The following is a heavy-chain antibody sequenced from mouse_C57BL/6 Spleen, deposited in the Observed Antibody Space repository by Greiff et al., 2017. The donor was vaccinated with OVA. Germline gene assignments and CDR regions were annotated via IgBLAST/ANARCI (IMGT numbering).Heavy chain of an antibody. CDR2: IDPETGGT. CDR3: TRRWELPYYFDY. V-gene: IGHV1-15*01. Sequence: QVQLQQSGAELVRPGASVTLSCKASGFTFTDYEMHWVKQTPVHGLEWIGAIDPETGGTAYNPKFKGKAILTADKSSSTAYMELRSLTSEDSAVYYCTRRWELPYYFDYWGQGTTLTVSS. J-gene: IGHJ2*01. CDR1: GFTFTDYE. D-gene: IGHD2-1*01.